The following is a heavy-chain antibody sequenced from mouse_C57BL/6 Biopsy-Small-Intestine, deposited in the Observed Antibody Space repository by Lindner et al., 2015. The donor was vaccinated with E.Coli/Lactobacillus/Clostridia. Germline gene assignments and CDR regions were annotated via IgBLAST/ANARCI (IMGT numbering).Heavy chain of an antibody. D-gene: IGHD1-2*01. J-gene: IGHJ4*01. CDR2: ISTYNSDT. Sequence: SVKVSCKASGYTFTNYGISWVRQAPGQEPEWMGWISTYNSDTNCAQKFQGRVTMTTDTSTSTAYMELTSLTSDDTAIYYCARRYCNTAGCYLHWFDPWGQGTLVTVSS. CDR1: GYTFTNYG. CDR3: ARRYCNTAGCYLHWFDP. V-gene: IGHV1-74*01.